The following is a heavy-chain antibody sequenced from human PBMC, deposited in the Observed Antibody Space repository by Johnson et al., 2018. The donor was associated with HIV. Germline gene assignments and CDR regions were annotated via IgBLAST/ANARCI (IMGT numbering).Heavy chain of an antibody. D-gene: IGHD3-22*01. CDR1: GFTFSSYW. CDR3: AREGTFYYDSSGYDNAFDI. V-gene: IGHV3-74*01. J-gene: IGHJ3*02. Sequence: VQLVESGGGLVQPGGSLRLSCAVSGFTFSSYWMHWVRQAPGKGLVWVSRINSDGSSTNYADSVKGRFTISRDNAENTLYLQMNSLSAEDTAVYYCAREGTFYYDSSGYDNAFDIWGRGTMVTVSS. CDR2: INSDGSST.